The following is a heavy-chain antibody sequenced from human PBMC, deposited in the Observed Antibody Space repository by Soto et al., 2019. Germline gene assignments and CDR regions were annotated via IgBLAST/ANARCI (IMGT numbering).Heavy chain of an antibody. Sequence: RGSLRLSCAASGFTFDDYGMSWVRQAPGKGLEWVSGINWNGGSTGYADSVKGRFTISRDNSKNTLYLQMNSLRAEDTAVYYCAALAYCGGDCYPQDDAFDIWGQGTMVTVSS. J-gene: IGHJ3*02. V-gene: IGHV3-20*04. CDR2: INWNGGST. CDR3: AALAYCGGDCYPQDDAFDI. CDR1: GFTFDDYG. D-gene: IGHD2-21*02.